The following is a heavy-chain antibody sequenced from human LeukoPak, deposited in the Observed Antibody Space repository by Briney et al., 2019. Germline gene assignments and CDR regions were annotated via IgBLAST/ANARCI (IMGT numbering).Heavy chain of an antibody. J-gene: IGHJ3*02. CDR2: IYPGDSDP. V-gene: IGHV5-51*01. D-gene: IGHD3-22*01. CDR1: GYSFTSYW. CDR3: ARERSSGYYTEDAFDI. Sequence: GESLKISCKASGYSFTSYWIGWVRQMPEKGLERMGIIYPGDSDPRYSPSFQGQVTISADKSISTAYLQWSSLKASDTAMYYCARERSSGYYTEDAFDIWGQGTMVTVSS.